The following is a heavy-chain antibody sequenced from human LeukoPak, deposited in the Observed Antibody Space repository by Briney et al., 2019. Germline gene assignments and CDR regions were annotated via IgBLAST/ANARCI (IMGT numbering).Heavy chain of an antibody. CDR1: GYTFTSYD. V-gene: IGHV1-8*01. CDR2: MNPNSGNT. J-gene: IGHJ5*02. Sequence: ASVKVSCKASGYTFTSYDINWVRPATGQGLEWMGWMNPNSGNTGYAQKFQGRVTMSRNTSISTAYMELSSLRSEDTAVYYCARAGSGTMVRGVSWGQGTLVTVSS. CDR3: ARAGSGTMVRGVS. D-gene: IGHD3-10*01.